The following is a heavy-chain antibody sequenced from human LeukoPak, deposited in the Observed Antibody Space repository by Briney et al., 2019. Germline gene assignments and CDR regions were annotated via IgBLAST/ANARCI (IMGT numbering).Heavy chain of an antibody. V-gene: IGHV4-34*01. J-gene: IGHJ4*02. D-gene: IGHD1-26*01. Sequence: SETLSLTCAVYGGSFSGYYWSWICQPPGKGLEWIGEINHSGSTNYNPSLKSRVTISVDTSKNQFSLKLSSVTAADTAVYYCARGIVGATIDYWGQGTLVTVSS. CDR2: INHSGST. CDR1: GGSFSGYY. CDR3: ARGIVGATIDY.